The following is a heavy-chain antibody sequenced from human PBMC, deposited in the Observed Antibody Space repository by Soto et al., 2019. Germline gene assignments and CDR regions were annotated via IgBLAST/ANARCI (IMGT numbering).Heavy chain of an antibody. D-gene: IGHD6-13*01. J-gene: IGHJ6*02. CDR2: INPNSGGT. V-gene: IGHV1-2*04. Sequence: ASVKVSCKASGYTFTCYYMHWVRQAPGQGLEWMGWINPNSGGTNYAQKFQGWVTMTRDTSISTAYMELSRLRSDDTAVYYCARDLFIAAAGTTEIHYYYYGMDVWGQGTTVTVSS. CDR1: GYTFTCYY. CDR3: ARDLFIAAAGTTEIHYYYYGMDV.